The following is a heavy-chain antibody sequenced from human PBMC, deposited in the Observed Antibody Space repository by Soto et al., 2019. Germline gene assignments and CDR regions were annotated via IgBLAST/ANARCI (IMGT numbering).Heavy chain of an antibody. V-gene: IGHV3-33*01. CDR1: GFTFSNYG. CDR2: ILYDGSNK. Sequence: QVQLVESGGDVVQPGRSLRLSCAASGFTFSNYGMHWARQAPGKGLEWVAAILYDGSNKYYADSVKGRFTISRDNSKNTLYLQMNSLRAEDTAVYCCAGGTYDFDYCGQGTLVTVSS. J-gene: IGHJ4*02. D-gene: IGHD1-26*01. CDR3: AGGTYDFDY.